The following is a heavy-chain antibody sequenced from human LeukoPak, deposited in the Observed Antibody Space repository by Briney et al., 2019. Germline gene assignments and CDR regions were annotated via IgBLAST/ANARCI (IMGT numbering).Heavy chain of an antibody. Sequence: GESLKISCQGSGNSFPNYWITWVRQMPGKGLEWMGMIYPDDSDIRYSPSFQGQVSFSADKSLNPVYLQWSSLKASDTAMYYCARLIRFWNSRPSFWFDPWGQGTPVTVSS. CDR1: GNSFPNYW. CDR2: IYPDDSDI. CDR3: ARLIRFWNSRPSFWFDP. D-gene: IGHD3-3*01. V-gene: IGHV5-51*01. J-gene: IGHJ5*02.